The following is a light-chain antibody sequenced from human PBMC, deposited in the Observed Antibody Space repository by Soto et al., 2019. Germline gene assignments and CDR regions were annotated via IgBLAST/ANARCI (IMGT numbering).Light chain of an antibody. CDR3: QQYNNWPPLT. J-gene: IGKJ4*01. Sequence: EIVMTQSPATLSVSPGERATLSCRASQSVSSNLAWYQQKPGHAPRLLIYCASTSATAIPARFSGSGCATAFTLTISSLQSEDFVVYYCQQYNNWPPLTFGGGTKVEIK. CDR2: CAS. V-gene: IGKV3-15*01. CDR1: QSVSSN.